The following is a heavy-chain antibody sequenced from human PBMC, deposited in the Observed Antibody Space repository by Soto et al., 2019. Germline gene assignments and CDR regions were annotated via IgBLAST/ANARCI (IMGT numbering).Heavy chain of an antibody. CDR1: GGSISSGGYY. J-gene: IGHJ6*02. D-gene: IGHD3-10*01. CDR3: ARGALLWSNYGMDV. V-gene: IGHV4-31*03. CDR2: IYYSGST. Sequence: SETLSLTCTVSGGSISSGGYYWSWIRQHPGKGLEWIGYIYYSGSTYYNPSLKSRVTISVDTSKNQFSLKLSSVTAADTAVYYCARGALLWSNYGMDVWGQGTTVTVS.